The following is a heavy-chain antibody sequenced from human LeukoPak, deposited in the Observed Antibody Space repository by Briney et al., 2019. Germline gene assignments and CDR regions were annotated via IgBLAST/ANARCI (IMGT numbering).Heavy chain of an antibody. CDR1: GFTFSSYA. J-gene: IGHJ5*02. D-gene: IGHD3-10*01. CDR2: ISYDGSNK. Sequence: PGRSLRLSCAASGFTFSSYAMHWVRQAPGKGLEWVAVISYDGSNKYYADSVKGRFTISRDNSKNTLYLQMNSLRAEDTAVYYCARGSYGSGSYGWFDPWGQGTLVTVSS. CDR3: ARGSYGSGSYGWFDP. V-gene: IGHV3-30-3*01.